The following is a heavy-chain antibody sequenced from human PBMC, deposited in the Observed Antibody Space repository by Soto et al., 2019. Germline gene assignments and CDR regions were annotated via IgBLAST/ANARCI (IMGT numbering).Heavy chain of an antibody. CDR3: AKDITPYYYGSGSLYDAFDI. CDR1: GFTFSSYG. CDR2: ICYDGSNI. D-gene: IGHD3-10*01. Sequence: GSLRLSCAASGFTFSSYGMHWVRQAPGKGLEWVAGICYDGSNIYYADSVKGRFTISRDNAKNTLYLQMNSLRAEDTALYYCAKDITPYYYGSGSLYDAFDIWGQGTMVTVSS. V-gene: IGHV3-30*02. J-gene: IGHJ3*02.